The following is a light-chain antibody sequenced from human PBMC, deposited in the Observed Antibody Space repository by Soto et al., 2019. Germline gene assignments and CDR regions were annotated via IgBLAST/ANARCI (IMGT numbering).Light chain of an antibody. Sequence: EIVLTQSPDTLSLSPGERATLSCRASQSISGPYLAWYQQKPGQTPRLLIYGASTRATGIPARFSGSGSGTEFTLTISSLQSEDFAVYYCHQYYKWPLTFGGGTKVDI. CDR1: QSISGPY. J-gene: IGKJ4*01. CDR2: GAS. CDR3: HQYYKWPLT. V-gene: IGKV3-15*01.